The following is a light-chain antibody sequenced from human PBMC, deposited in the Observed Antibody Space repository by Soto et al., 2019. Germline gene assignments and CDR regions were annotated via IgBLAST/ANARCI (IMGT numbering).Light chain of an antibody. V-gene: IGLV2-14*01. Sequence: QSALTQHASVSGSPGQSITISCTGTSSDVGSYNYVSWYQQHPGKAPKLMIYDVSNRPSGVSNRFSGSKSGNTASLTISGLQAEDEADYYCSSYTSSSTPVVFGVGTKLTVL. CDR3: SSYTSSSTPVV. CDR2: DVS. CDR1: SSDVGSYNY. J-gene: IGLJ2*01.